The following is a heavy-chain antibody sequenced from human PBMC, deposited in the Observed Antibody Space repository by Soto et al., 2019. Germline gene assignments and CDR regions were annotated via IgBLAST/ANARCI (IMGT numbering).Heavy chain of an antibody. Sequence: QLQLQESGPGLVRPSETLSLTCTVSGVSISGSRYYWGWIRQPPGRGLEWIGNIYYSGSTYYTPALKGRVTLSVDTSKNQFSLNLNSVTAADTAVYYCARGGIPPSGYGIAYAMDVWGQGTTVTVSS. V-gene: IGHV4-39*01. CDR1: GVSISGSRYY. CDR3: ARGGIPPSGYGIAYAMDV. J-gene: IGHJ6*02. D-gene: IGHD1-26*01. CDR2: IYYSGST.